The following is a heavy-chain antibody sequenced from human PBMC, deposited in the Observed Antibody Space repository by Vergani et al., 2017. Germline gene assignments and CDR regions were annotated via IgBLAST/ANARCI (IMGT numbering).Heavy chain of an antibody. CDR3: ASGGDIVVVPAAKNWFDP. Sequence: QVQLVQSGAEVKKPGSSVKVSCKASGGTFSSYAISWVRQAPGQGLEWMGGFIPIFGTANYAQKFQGRVTITADESTSTAYMELSSLRSEDTAVYYCASGGDIVVVPAAKNWFDPWGQGTLVTVSS. CDR1: GGTFSSYA. V-gene: IGHV1-69*01. J-gene: IGHJ5*02. CDR2: FIPIFGTA. D-gene: IGHD2-2*01.